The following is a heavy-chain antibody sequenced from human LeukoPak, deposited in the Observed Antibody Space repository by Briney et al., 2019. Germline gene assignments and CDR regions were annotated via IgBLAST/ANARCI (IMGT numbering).Heavy chain of an antibody. Sequence: EASVKVSCKASGYTFTSYGISWVRQAPGQGLEWMGWISAYNGNTNYAQKLQGRVTMTTDTSTSTAYMELRSLRSDDTAVYYCAIHQDYDILTGYYNPGAFDIWGQGTMVTVSS. J-gene: IGHJ3*02. CDR1: GYTFTSYG. V-gene: IGHV1-18*01. CDR2: ISAYNGNT. CDR3: AIHQDYDILTGYYNPGAFDI. D-gene: IGHD3-9*01.